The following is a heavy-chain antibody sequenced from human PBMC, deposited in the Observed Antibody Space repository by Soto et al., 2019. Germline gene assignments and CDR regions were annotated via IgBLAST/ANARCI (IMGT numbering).Heavy chain of an antibody. V-gene: IGHV3-23*01. D-gene: IGHD2-2*02. CDR2: ISGSGGST. CDR1: GFTFSSYA. CDR3: AKGAPCSSTSCYRGRGYYYYGMGV. Sequence: PGGSLRLSCAASGFTFSSYAMSWVRQAPGKGLEWVSAISGSGGSTYYADSVKGRFTISRDNSKNTLYLQMNSLRAEDTAVYYCAKGAPCSSTSCYRGRGYYYYGMGVWGQGTTVTVSS. J-gene: IGHJ6*02.